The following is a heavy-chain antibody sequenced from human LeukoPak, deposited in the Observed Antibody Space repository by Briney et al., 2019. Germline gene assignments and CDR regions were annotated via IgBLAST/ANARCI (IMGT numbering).Heavy chain of an antibody. CDR1: GGSISSGGYS. CDR3: ARLTIFGVVNHYYYGMDV. J-gene: IGHJ6*02. Sequence: SETLSLTCAVSGGSISSGGYSWSWIRQPPGKGLEWIGYIYHSGSTYYNPSLKSRVTISVDRSKNQFSLKLSSVTAADTAVYYCARLTIFGVVNHYYYGMDVWGQGTTVTVSS. V-gene: IGHV4-30-2*01. CDR2: IYHSGST. D-gene: IGHD3-3*01.